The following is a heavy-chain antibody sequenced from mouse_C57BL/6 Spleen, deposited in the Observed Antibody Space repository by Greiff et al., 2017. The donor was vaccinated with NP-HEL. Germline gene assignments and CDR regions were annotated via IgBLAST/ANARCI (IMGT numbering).Heavy chain of an antibody. CDR2: ISSGGSYT. D-gene: IGHD2-5*01. Sequence: EVNVVESGGDLVKPGGSLKLSCAASGFTFSSYGMSWVRQTPDKRLEWVATISSGGSYTYYPDSVKGRFTISRDNAKNTLYLQMSSLKSEDTAMYYCARHVSLSNYAYYFDYWGQGTTLTVSS. CDR3: ARHVSLSNYAYYFDY. V-gene: IGHV5-6*01. J-gene: IGHJ2*01. CDR1: GFTFSSYG.